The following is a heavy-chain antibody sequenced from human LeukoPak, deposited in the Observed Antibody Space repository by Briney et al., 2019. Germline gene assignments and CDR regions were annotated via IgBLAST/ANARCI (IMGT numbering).Heavy chain of an antibody. CDR3: ALYFVGDAFDI. Sequence: SETLSLTCAVSGGSISSGDYSWSWIRQPPGKGLEWIGYIYHSGSTYYNPSLKSRVTISVDRSKNQFSLKLSSVTAADTAVYYCALYFVGDAFDIWGQGTMVTVSS. D-gene: IGHD3-9*01. CDR1: GGSISSGDYS. V-gene: IGHV4-30-2*01. CDR2: IYHSGST. J-gene: IGHJ3*02.